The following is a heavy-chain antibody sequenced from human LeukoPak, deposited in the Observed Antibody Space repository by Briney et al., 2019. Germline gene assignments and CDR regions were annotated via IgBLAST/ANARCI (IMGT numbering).Heavy chain of an antibody. Sequence: GGSLRLSCAASGFTFSTYSMNWVRQAPGKGLEWVSSISSGSSYIYYADSVKGRFTISRDNAKNSLYLQMNSLRAEDTAMYFCARVPSGYWGQGTLVTVSS. J-gene: IGHJ4*02. CDR1: GFTFSTYS. CDR3: ARVPSGY. V-gene: IGHV3-21*01. CDR2: ISSGSSYI.